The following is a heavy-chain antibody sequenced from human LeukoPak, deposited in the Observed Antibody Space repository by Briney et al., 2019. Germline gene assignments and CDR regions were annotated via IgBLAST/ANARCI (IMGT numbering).Heavy chain of an antibody. J-gene: IGHJ6*02. CDR1: GYTFTSYA. V-gene: IGHV1-3*01. CDR3: ARVRSDRYSYIYGMDV. D-gene: IGHD5-18*01. Sequence: ASVKVSCKASGYTFTSYAMHWVRRAPGQRLEWMGWINAGNGNTKYSQKFQGRVTITRDTSASTAYMELSSLRSEDTAVYYCARVRSDRYSYIYGMDVWGQGTTVTVSS. CDR2: INAGNGNT.